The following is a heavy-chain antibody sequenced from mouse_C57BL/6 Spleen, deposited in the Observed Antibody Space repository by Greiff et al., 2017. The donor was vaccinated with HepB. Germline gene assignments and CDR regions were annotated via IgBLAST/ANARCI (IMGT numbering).Heavy chain of an antibody. CDR1: GYTFTSYW. Sequence: QVQLQQPGAELVMPGASVKLSCKASGYTFTSYWMHWVKQRPGQGLEWIGEIDPSDSYTNYNQKFKGKSTLTVDKSSSTAYMQLSSLTSEDSAVYYCARDGYDEDWFAYWGQGTLVTVSA. J-gene: IGHJ3*01. D-gene: IGHD2-2*01. CDR3: ARDGYDEDWFAY. CDR2: IDPSDSYT. V-gene: IGHV1-69*01.